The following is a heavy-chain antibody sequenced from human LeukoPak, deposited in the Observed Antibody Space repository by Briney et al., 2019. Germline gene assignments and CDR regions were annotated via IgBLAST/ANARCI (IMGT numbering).Heavy chain of an antibody. D-gene: IGHD2-21*02. J-gene: IGHJ4*02. CDR3: ARGALAYCGGDCSSGAFDI. Sequence: ASVKVSCKASGYTFTSYGISWVRQAPGQGLEWMGGISAYNGNTNYAQKLQGRVTMTTDTSTSTAYMELRSLRSDDTAVYYCARGALAYCGGDCSSGAFDIWGQGILVTVSS. V-gene: IGHV1-18*01. CDR2: ISAYNGNT. CDR1: GYTFTSYG.